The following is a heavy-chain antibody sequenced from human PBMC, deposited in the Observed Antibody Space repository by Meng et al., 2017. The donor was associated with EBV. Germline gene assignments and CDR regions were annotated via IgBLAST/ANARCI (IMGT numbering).Heavy chain of an antibody. V-gene: IGHV2-5*02. D-gene: IGHD6-6*01. CDR2: IYWDDDK. Sequence: QITLKESGPTLVKPTQTLTLNCTFLWFSLSTRGVGVGWIRQPPGKALEWLALIYWDDDKRYSPSLKSRLTITKDTSKNQVVLTMTNMDPVDAATYYCAHIIAARPFDYWGQGTLVTVSS. CDR1: WFSLSTRGVG. J-gene: IGHJ4*02. CDR3: AHIIAARPFDY.